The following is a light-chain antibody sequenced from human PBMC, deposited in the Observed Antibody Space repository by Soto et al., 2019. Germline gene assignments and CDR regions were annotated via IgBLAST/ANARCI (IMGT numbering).Light chain of an antibody. V-gene: IGKV1-39*01. J-gene: IGKJ4*01. CDR1: QSINRD. CDR3: QQNYSTPLA. Sequence: DIQMTQSPFSLSASVGDRVTITCRASQSINRDLNWYQQKPGKAPNLLIYAAFTLESGVPSRFSGSGSGTDFTLTISSLQLEDFETYYCQQNYSTPLALGGATKVDIK. CDR2: AAF.